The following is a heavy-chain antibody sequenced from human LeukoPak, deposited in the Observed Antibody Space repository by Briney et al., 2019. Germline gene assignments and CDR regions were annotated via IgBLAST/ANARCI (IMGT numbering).Heavy chain of an antibody. CDR2: INHSGST. CDR1: GGSFSGYY. D-gene: IGHD6-19*01. CDR3: ARWSHWSAVAGRNFDY. V-gene: IGHV4-34*01. J-gene: IGHJ4*02. Sequence: SETLSLTCAVYGGSFSGYYWSWIRQPPGKGLEWIGEINHSGSTNYNPSLKSRVTISVDTSKNQFSLKLRSVTAADTAVYYCARWSHWSAVAGRNFDYWGQGTLVTVSS.